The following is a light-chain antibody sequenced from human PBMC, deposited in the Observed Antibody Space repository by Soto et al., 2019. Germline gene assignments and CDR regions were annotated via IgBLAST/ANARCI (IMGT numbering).Light chain of an antibody. V-gene: IGLV2-14*01. CDR3: SSYAGSNIYV. CDR2: DVS. CDR1: SSDVGGYNY. Sequence: QSVLTQPASVSGSPGQSITISCTGTSSDVGGYNYVSWYQQHPGKAPKLMIYDVSNRPSGVSNRFSGSKSGNTASLTISGLQAEDEADYYCSSYAGSNIYVFGTGTEVTVL. J-gene: IGLJ1*01.